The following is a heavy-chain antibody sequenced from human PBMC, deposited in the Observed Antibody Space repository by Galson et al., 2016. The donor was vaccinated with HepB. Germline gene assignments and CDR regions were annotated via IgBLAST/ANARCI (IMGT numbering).Heavy chain of an antibody. CDR1: GYTLTSYD. J-gene: IGHJ4*02. Sequence: SVKVSCKASGYTLTSYDINWVRRAAGQGLEWMGYMKPNSGNTVYAHKFQGRVTMTRNTYTSTAYMELSSLRSEDTAVYYCARGRNYYDYWGQGTLVTVSS. CDR2: MKPNSGNT. D-gene: IGHD1-14*01. V-gene: IGHV1-8*01. CDR3: ARGRNYYDY.